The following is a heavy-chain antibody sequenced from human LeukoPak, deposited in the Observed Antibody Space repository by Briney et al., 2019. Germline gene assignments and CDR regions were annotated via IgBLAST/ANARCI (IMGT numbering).Heavy chain of an antibody. CDR1: GGSISSSNW. Sequence: SGTLSLTCAVSGGSISSSNWWSWVRQPPGKGLEWIGEIYHSGSTNYNPSLKSRVTISVDKSKNQFSLKLSSVTAADTAVYYCANTAYYYDSSGYYSYMDVWGKGTTVTVSS. D-gene: IGHD3-22*01. CDR3: ANTAYYYDSSGYYSYMDV. V-gene: IGHV4-4*02. CDR2: IYHSGST. J-gene: IGHJ6*03.